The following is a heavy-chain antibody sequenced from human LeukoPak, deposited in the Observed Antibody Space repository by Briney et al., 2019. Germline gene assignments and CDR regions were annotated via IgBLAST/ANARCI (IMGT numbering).Heavy chain of an antibody. CDR1: GGSISSSSYY. CDR2: IYYSGST. V-gene: IGHV4-39*01. CDR3: ARTRAGYCSSTSCKGRYYYYYMDV. D-gene: IGHD2-2*01. J-gene: IGHJ6*03. Sequence: SEALSLTCTVSGGSISSSSYYWGWIRQPPGKGLEWIGSIYYSGSTYYNPSLKSRVTISVDTSKNQFSLKLSSVTAADTAVYYCARTRAGYCSSTSCKGRYYYYYMDVWGKGTTVTISS.